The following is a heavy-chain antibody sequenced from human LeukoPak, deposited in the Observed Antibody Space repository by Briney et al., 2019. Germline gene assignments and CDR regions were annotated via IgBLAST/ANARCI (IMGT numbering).Heavy chain of an antibody. Sequence: GASVKVSCKASGYTFTGYYMHWVRQAPGQGLEWMGWINPNSGGTNYAQKFQGRVTMTRDTSISTAYMELSRLRSDDTAVYYCAVPASYYYDSSGYYYKTGPLDYWGQGTLVTVSS. V-gene: IGHV1-2*02. CDR3: AVPASYYYDSSGYYYKTGPLDY. CDR2: INPNSGGT. CDR1: GYTFTGYY. J-gene: IGHJ4*02. D-gene: IGHD3-22*01.